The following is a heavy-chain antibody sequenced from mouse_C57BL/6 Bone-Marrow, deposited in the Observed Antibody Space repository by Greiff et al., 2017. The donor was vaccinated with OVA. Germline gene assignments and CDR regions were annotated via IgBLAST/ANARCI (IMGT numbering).Heavy chain of an antibody. CDR3: ARVDYYGSSPLAY. CDR1: GFTFSSYA. D-gene: IGHD1-1*01. J-gene: IGHJ3*01. CDR2: ISDGGSYT. V-gene: IGHV5-4*01. Sequence: EVQGVESGGGLVKPGGSLKLSCAASGFTFSSYAMSWVRQTPEKRLEWVATISDGGSYTYYPDNVKGRFTISRDNAKNNLYLQMSHLKSKDTAMYYCARVDYYGSSPLAYWGQGTLVTVSA.